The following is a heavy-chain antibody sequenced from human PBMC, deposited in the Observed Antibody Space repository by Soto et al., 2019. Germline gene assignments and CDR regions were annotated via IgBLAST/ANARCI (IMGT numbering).Heavy chain of an antibody. CDR1: GGSISSGNYY. V-gene: IGHV4-30-4*01. D-gene: IGHD2-15*01. CDR3: ATMGTPATGLYYFDY. CDR2: ISYSGSA. J-gene: IGHJ4*02. Sequence: SETLSLTCAVSGGSISSGNYYWSWIRQPPGKGLEWIGFISYSGSAYYNPSLKSRVTISVDTSKNQFSLNLSFVTAADTAVYYCATMGTPATGLYYFDYWGQGTLVTVSS.